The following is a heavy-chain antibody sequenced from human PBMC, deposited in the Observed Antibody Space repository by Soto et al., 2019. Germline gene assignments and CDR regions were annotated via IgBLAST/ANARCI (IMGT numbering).Heavy chain of an antibody. Sequence: SVKVSCKASGGTFSSYTISWVRQAPGQGLEWMGRIIPILGIANYAQKFQGRVTITADKSTSTAYMELRSLRSDDTAVYYCAREGVAPYYYYGMDVWGQGTPVTVSS. J-gene: IGHJ6*02. CDR3: AREGVAPYYYYGMDV. CDR2: IIPILGIA. CDR1: GGTFSSYT. D-gene: IGHD5-12*01. V-gene: IGHV1-69*04.